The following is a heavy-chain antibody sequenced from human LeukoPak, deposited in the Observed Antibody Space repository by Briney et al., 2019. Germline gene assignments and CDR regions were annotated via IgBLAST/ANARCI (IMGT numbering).Heavy chain of an antibody. Sequence: PSETLSLTCTVSGGSISSGGYYWSWIRQPPGKGLEWIGEINHSGSTNYNPSLKSRVTISVDTSKNQFSLKLSSVTAADTAVYYCARAPLYYYGSGSYYNGNDFDYWGQGTLVTVSS. D-gene: IGHD3-10*01. J-gene: IGHJ4*02. V-gene: IGHV4-39*07. CDR3: ARAPLYYYGSGSYYNGNDFDY. CDR2: INHSGST. CDR1: GGSISSGGYY.